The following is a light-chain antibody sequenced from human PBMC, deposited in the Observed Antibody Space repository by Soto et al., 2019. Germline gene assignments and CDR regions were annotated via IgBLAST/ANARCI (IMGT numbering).Light chain of an antibody. CDR2: LGS. CDR1: QSLLHSNGYNY. J-gene: IGKJ4*01. Sequence: DIVMTQSPLSLPVTPGEPASISCRSSQSLLHSNGYNYLDWYLQKPGQSPQLLIYLGSNRASGVPDRFSGSGSGTDFTLKISRVEAEDVGVYYCMQALQTPPHITFGGGTKVEIK. CDR3: MQALQTPPHIT. V-gene: IGKV2-28*01.